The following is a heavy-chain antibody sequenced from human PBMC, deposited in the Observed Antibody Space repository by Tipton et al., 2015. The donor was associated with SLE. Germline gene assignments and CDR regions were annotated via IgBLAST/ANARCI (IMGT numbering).Heavy chain of an antibody. V-gene: IGHV1-2*04. D-gene: IGHD1-26*01. CDR1: GYTFTDYY. Sequence: QLVQSGAEVKKPGASVKVSCKTSGYTFTDYYLHWVRQAPGQGLEYMGWINPDTGGADYAQRFQDWVTMTTDTSISTAYMELRSLRSDDTAVYYCARDNGGYSGSSFFDYWGQGTLVTVSS. CDR2: INPDTGGA. J-gene: IGHJ4*02. CDR3: ARDNGGYSGSSFFDY.